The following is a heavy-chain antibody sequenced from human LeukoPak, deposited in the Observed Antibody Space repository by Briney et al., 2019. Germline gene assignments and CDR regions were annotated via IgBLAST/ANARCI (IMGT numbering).Heavy chain of an antibody. D-gene: IGHD3-10*01. CDR3: TRVITIGQPPYYYYMDL. V-gene: IGHV1-69*13. CDR2: FIPLLGTA. J-gene: IGHJ6*03. Sequence: SVKVSCKASGGTFTKSAFSWVRQAPGQGLEWMGGFIPLLGTANYAQEFQGRVTVTADESTSTAYMQLSSLRSEDTAMYFCTRVITIGQPPYYYYMDLWGKGTTVTVSS. CDR1: GGTFTKSA.